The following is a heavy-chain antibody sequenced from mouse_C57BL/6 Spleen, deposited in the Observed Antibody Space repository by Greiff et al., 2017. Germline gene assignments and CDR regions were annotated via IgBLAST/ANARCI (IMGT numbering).Heavy chain of an antibody. V-gene: IGHV5-4*01. D-gene: IGHD2-4*01. CDR3: AREGDYDYDESWFDY. CDR2: ISDGGSYP. J-gene: IGHJ3*01. Sequence: EVQLVESGGGLVKPGGSLKLSCAASGFTFSSYAMSWVRQTPDKRLEWVATISDGGSYPYYPDNVKGRFTLPRDNAKTNLYLQMSHLKSEDTAMYYCAREGDYDYDESWFDYWGQGTLVTVSA. CDR1: GFTFSSYA.